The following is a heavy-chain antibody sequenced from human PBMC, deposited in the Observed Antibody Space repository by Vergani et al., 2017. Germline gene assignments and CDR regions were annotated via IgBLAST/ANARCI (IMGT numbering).Heavy chain of an antibody. CDR1: GYTFTNYP. J-gene: IGHJ6*02. CDR2: INTNSGNP. Sequence: QVPLLPSGSALKKPGASVRISCEASGYTFTNYPLIWVRQAPGQGLEFMGWINTNSGNPTYAPGFTGRFVFSLDTSVSTAYLQISGLKAEDSAVYYCARGRQWRLTEYLYGMDVWGQGTTVTVSS. V-gene: IGHV7-4-1*02. D-gene: IGHD6-19*01. CDR3: ARGRQWRLTEYLYGMDV.